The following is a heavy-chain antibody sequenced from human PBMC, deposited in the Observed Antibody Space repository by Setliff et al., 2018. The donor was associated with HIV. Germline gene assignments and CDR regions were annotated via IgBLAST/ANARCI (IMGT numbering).Heavy chain of an antibody. CDR1: GGSVSSTSNY. J-gene: IGHJ4*02. D-gene: IGHD5-12*01. CDR3: ARVQVGGYNFYFDY. Sequence: SETLSLTCSVSGGSVSSTSNYWGWIRQPPGKGLEWIGSIYYSGSTYYNPSLKSRVTISVDTSKNQFSPKLSSVTAADTAVYYCARVQVGGYNFYFDYWGQGTLVTVSS. CDR2: IYYSGST. V-gene: IGHV4-39*01.